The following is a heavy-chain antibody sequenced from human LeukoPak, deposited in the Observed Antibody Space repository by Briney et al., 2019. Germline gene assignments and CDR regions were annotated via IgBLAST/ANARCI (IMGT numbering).Heavy chain of an antibody. CDR3: AKVGSGNDYY. J-gene: IGHJ4*02. V-gene: IGHV3-30*18. CDR2: ISNDGNSE. D-gene: IGHD5-12*01. Sequence: GGSLRLSCAASGFTFSSSAMHWVRQAPGKGLEWLTVISNDGNSEYYADSVEGRFTISRDNSKNMLYLQMNSLRTEDTAVYYCAKVGSGNDYYWGQGTLVTVSS. CDR1: GFTFSSSA.